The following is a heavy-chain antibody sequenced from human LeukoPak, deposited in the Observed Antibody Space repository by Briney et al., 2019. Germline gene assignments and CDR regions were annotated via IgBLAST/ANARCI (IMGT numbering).Heavy chain of an antibody. J-gene: IGHJ4*02. CDR1: GFTVRSDD. D-gene: IGHD4-17*01. CDR3: AKKTSEYGDASSPDY. V-gene: IGHV3-53*01. Sequence: GGSLRLSCAAFGFTVRSDDMNWVRQAPGKGLEWVSILDSDGSPSYADSVKGRFTISRDNSKNTLDLQMNSLRAEDTAVYYCAKKTSEYGDASSPDYWGQGTLVTVSS. CDR2: LDSDGSP.